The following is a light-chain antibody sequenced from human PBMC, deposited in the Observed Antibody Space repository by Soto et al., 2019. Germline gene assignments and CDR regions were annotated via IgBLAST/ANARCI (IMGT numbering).Light chain of an antibody. CDR2: TNN. J-gene: IGLJ2*01. Sequence: QSVLTQPPSASGTPGQRVTISCSGSTSNIGSHSVNWYQHVPGTAPKLLITTNNQRPSGVPDRFSGSQSGNTASLTISGLQAEDEADYYCSSYTSGSTLVVFGGGTKLTVL. CDR1: TSNIGSHS. CDR3: SSYTSGSTLVV. V-gene: IGLV1-44*01.